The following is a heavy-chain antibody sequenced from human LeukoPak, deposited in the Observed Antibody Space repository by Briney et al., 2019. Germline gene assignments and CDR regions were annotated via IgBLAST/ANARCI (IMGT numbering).Heavy chain of an antibody. CDR1: GYTFTDYY. J-gene: IGHJ5*02. V-gene: IGHV1-2*02. D-gene: IGHD6-13*01. CDR3: ARGRSSSWYNWFDP. Sequence: ASVKVSCKASGYTFTDYYINWVRQAPGQGLEWMGWINPNSGGTSYALKFQGRVTMTRDTSIRTAYMELSRLRSDDTAVYYCARGRSSSWYNWFDPWGQGTLVTVSS. CDR2: INPNSGGT.